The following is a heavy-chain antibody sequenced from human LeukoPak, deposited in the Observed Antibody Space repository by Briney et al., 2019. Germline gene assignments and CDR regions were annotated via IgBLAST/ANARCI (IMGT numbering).Heavy chain of an antibody. Sequence: GESLKISCKGFGYSFTSYWIGWVRQMPGKGLEWMGIIYPGDSDTRYSPSFQGQVTISADKSISTAYLQWSSLKASDTAMYYCARPVSGSYYSPSHFDYWGQGTLVTVSS. V-gene: IGHV5-51*01. CDR1: GYSFTSYW. CDR2: IYPGDSDT. CDR3: ARPVSGSYYSPSHFDY. D-gene: IGHD1-26*01. J-gene: IGHJ4*02.